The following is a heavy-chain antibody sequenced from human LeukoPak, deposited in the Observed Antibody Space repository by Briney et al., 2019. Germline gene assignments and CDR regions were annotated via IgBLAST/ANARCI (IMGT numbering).Heavy chain of an antibody. J-gene: IGHJ4*02. CDR1: GGSISSGDSY. CDR3: AREVNWNSATLFFDC. V-gene: IGHV4-31*03. CDR2: THYSGST. Sequence: SETLSLTCTVSGGSISSGDSYWPWIRQNPGKGLEWIGYTHYSGSTYYNPSLKSRVTISVDTSKNQFSLKLSSVAAADTAVYYCAREVNWNSATLFFDCWGQGALVTVSS. D-gene: IGHD1-7*01.